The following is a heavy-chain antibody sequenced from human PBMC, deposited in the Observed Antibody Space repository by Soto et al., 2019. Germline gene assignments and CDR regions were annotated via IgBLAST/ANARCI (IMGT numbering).Heavy chain of an antibody. J-gene: IGHJ4*02. CDR3: AKASALIVVVTAIPPDFDY. Sequence: GGSLRLSGAASGFTFSSYAMSWVRQAPGKGLEWVSAISGSGGSTYYAASVKGRFTISRDNSKNTLYLQMNSLRAEDTAVYYCAKASALIVVVTAIPPDFDYCGQGTLVTVSS. V-gene: IGHV3-23*01. CDR2: ISGSGGST. D-gene: IGHD2-21*02. CDR1: GFTFSSYA.